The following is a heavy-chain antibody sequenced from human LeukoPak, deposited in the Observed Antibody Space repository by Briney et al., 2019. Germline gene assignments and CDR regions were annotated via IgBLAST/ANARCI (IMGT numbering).Heavy chain of an antibody. CDR2: FYYSEST. Sequence: PSETLSLTCTVPGGSISSYYWSWIRQPPGKGLEWIGYFYYSESTNYNPSLKGRVTISVDTSKNQFSLKLSSVTAADTAVYYCARKMGICSGGSCYSVFDYWGQGTLVTVSS. D-gene: IGHD2-15*01. CDR1: GGSISSYY. V-gene: IGHV4-59*01. J-gene: IGHJ4*02. CDR3: ARKMGICSGGSCYSVFDY.